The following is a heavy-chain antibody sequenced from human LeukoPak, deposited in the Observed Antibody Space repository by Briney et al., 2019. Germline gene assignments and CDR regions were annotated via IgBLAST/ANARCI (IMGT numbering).Heavy chain of an antibody. CDR1: GFTFSSYA. Sequence: PGRSLRLSCAASGFTFSSYAMHWVRQAPGKGLEWVAVISYDGSNKYYADSVKGRFTISRDNSKNTLYLQMNSLRAEDTAVYYCATRYFDWPNNWADAFDIWGQGTMVTVSS. CDR3: ATRYFDWPNNWADAFDI. D-gene: IGHD3-9*01. J-gene: IGHJ3*02. V-gene: IGHV3-30-3*01. CDR2: ISYDGSNK.